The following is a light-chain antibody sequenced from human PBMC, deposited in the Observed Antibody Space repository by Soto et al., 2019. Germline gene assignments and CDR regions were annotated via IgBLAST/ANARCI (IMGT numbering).Light chain of an antibody. Sequence: AFRFTQSPSPLCSWVADRVTITCPSSQGIGSALAWYQQKPGKAPKLLIYDASSLESGVPSRFRGSGSGTDFTLTISSLQPEDFATYYCQQCNVFGGGTEV. CDR2: DAS. V-gene: IGKV1-13*02. J-gene: IGKJ4*02. CDR1: QGIGSA. CDR3: QQCNV.